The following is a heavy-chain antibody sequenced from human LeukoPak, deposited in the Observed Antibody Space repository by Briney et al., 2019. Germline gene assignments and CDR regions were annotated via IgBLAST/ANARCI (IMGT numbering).Heavy chain of an antibody. D-gene: IGHD6-13*01. CDR1: GFTFSSYW. CDR2: INGDGSST. V-gene: IGHV3-74*01. CDR3: ARADSSFDAFDI. J-gene: IGHJ3*02. Sequence: GGSLRLSCAASGFTFSSYWMHWVRQAPGKGLVWVSRINGDGSSTTYADSVKGRFTISRDNAKNSLYLQMNSLRAEDTAVYYCARADSSFDAFDIWGQGTMVTVSS.